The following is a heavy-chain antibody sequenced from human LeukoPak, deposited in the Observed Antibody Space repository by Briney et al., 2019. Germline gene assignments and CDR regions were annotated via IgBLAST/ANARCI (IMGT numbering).Heavy chain of an antibody. D-gene: IGHD3-10*01. Sequence: SVKVSCKASGGTFSSYTISWVRQAPGQGLEWMGRIIPILGIENYAQKFQGRVTITADKSTSTAYMELSSLRSEDTAVYYCARDSSFYGSGTNYWGQGTLVTVSS. CDR1: GGTFSSYT. J-gene: IGHJ4*02. V-gene: IGHV1-69*04. CDR2: IIPILGIE. CDR3: ARDSSFYGSGTNY.